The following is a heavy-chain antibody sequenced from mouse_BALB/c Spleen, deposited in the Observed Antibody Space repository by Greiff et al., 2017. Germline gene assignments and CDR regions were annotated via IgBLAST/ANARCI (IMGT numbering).Heavy chain of an antibody. V-gene: IGHV5-17*02. CDR1: GFTFSSFG. J-gene: IGHJ3*01. CDR2: ISRGSSTI. CDR3: ARSQYGNLWFAY. Sequence: VQVVESGGGLVQPGGSRKLSCAASGFTFSSFGMHWVRQAPEKGLEWVAYISRGSSTIYYADTVKGRFTISRDNPKNTLFLQMTSLRSEDTAMYYCARSQYGNLWFAYWGQGTLVTVSA. D-gene: IGHD2-10*02.